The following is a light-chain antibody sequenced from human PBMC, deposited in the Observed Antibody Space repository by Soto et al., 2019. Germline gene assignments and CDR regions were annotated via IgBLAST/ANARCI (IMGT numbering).Light chain of an antibody. Sequence: DIQVTQPPPSLSASVGNTVTITCPPSQSISSYLNWYQQKPGKAAKLLIYAASSLQSGVPSRFSGSGSGTDFTLTISDLQPEDFATYYCQQSYSTPHTFGRGTKVDIK. CDR1: QSISSY. V-gene: IGKV1-39*01. CDR3: QQSYSTPHT. CDR2: AAS. J-gene: IGKJ2*01.